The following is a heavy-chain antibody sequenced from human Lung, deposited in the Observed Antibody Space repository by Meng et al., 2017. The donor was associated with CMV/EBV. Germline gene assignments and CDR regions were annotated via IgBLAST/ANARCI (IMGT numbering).Heavy chain of an antibody. V-gene: IGHV4-39*01. CDR2: VVYSGTT. J-gene: IGHJ4*02. CDR1: GGSISSSSYY. D-gene: IGHD1-14*01. Sequence: LRLQEAGPGLGKPSETLSLTCTVSGGSISSSSYYWAWICQPPGEGLEWIGSVVYSGTTYYTSSLKSRVSISVDTSKNQFSLKLSSVTAADTAVYYCARHHHSPTFDYWGQGTLVIVSS. CDR3: ARHHHSPTFDY.